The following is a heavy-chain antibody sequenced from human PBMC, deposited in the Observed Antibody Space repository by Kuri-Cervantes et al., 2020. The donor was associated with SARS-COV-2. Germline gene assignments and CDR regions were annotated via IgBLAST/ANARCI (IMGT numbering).Heavy chain of an antibody. J-gene: IGHJ3*02. D-gene: IGHD3-22*01. Sequence: LSLTCAASGFTFSSYAMHWVRQAPGKGLEWVALISYDGSNKFYADSVKGRFTISRDNSKNTLYLQMNSLRAEDTAVYYCARCRGGYYDSSGFYDGDAFDIWGQGTMVTVSS. CDR1: GFTFSSYA. V-gene: IGHV3-30*04. CDR2: ISYDGSNK. CDR3: ARCRGGYYDSSGFYDGDAFDI.